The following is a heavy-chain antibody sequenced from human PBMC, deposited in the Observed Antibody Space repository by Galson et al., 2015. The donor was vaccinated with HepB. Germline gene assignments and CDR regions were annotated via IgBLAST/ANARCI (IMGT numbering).Heavy chain of an antibody. J-gene: IGHJ6*03. Sequence: SLRFSCAASGFTFSSYAMQWVRQAPGKGLEWVAVISYDGSNKYDADSVKGRFTIFRDNSKNTLYLQMNSLRAEDTAVYYCARGPAVAGNPTGYYYYYMDVLGKGTTVTVSS. CDR2: ISYDGSNK. V-gene: IGHV3-30-3*01. CDR3: ARGPAVAGNPTGYYYYYMDV. CDR1: GFTFSSYA. D-gene: IGHD6-19*01.